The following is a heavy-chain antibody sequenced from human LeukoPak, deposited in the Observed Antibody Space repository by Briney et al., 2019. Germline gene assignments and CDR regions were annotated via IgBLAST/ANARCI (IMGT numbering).Heavy chain of an antibody. CDR3: ARDNRVNRGGDSNKGFDY. Sequence: GGSLRLSCAASGFTFSSYAMHWVRQAPGKGLEYVSAISSNGGSTYYANSVKGRFTISRDNAKNSLYLQMNSLRAEDTAVYYCARDNRVNRGGDSNKGFDYWGQGTLVTVSS. J-gene: IGHJ4*02. CDR1: GFTFSSYA. V-gene: IGHV3-64*01. D-gene: IGHD2-21*02. CDR2: ISSNGGST.